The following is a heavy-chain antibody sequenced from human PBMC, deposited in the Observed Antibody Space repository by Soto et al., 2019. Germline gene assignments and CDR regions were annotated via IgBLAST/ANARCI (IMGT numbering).Heavy chain of an antibody. CDR1: GGSISSSSYY. CDR2: IYYSGST. J-gene: IGHJ4*02. CDR3: ARLTSMISPPSED. D-gene: IGHD3-22*01. Sequence: QLQLQESGPGLVKPSETLSLTCTVSGGSISSSSYYWGWIRQPPGKGLEWIGTIYYSGSTYYNPSLKSRVTISVDTSTNQFSLKVSSVTAADTAVYYCARLTSMISPPSEDWGQGTLVTVSS. V-gene: IGHV4-39*01.